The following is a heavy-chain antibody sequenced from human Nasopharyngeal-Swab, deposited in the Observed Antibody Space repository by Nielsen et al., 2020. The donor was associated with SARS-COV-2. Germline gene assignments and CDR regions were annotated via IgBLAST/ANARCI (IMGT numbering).Heavy chain of an antibody. CDR2: ISYDGSNK. D-gene: IGHD1-26*01. Sequence: LRLSCAASGFTFSSYGMHWVRQAPGKGLEWVAVISYDGSNKYYADSVKGRFTISRDNSKNTLYLQMNSLRAEDTAVYYCANSGVRGYSGSYSFGYWGQGTLVTVSS. J-gene: IGHJ4*02. CDR1: GFTFSSYG. V-gene: IGHV3-30*18. CDR3: ANSGVRGYSGSYSFGY.